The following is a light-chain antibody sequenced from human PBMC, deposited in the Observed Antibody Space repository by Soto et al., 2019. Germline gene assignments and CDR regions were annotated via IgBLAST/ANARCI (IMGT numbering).Light chain of an antibody. CDR1: QSISSY. Sequence: DIEMTQSPSSLSASVGDRVTITCRASQSISSYLNWYQQKPGKGPQLLIYAESSLQSGVPSRFSGSGSGTDFTLTISSLQPEDFATYYCQQSYRAVTFGQGKRLEIK. V-gene: IGKV1-39*01. J-gene: IGKJ5*01. CDR2: AES. CDR3: QQSYRAVT.